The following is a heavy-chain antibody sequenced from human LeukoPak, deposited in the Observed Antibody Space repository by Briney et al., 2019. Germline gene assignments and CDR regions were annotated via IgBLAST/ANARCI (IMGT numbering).Heavy chain of an antibody. Sequence: ASVKVSCKASGYTFTGYYIHWVRQAPGQGLEWMGWINPNSGGTNYAQKFQGRVTMTRDTSISTAYMELSRLRSDDTAVYYCARSANTAMVVKNYYYYMDVWGKGTTVTVSS. CDR3: ARSANTAMVVKNYYYYMDV. CDR2: INPNSGGT. V-gene: IGHV1-2*02. D-gene: IGHD5-18*01. J-gene: IGHJ6*03. CDR1: GYTFTGYY.